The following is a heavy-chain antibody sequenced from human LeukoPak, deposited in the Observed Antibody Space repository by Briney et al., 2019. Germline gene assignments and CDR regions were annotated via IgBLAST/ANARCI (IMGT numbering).Heavy chain of an antibody. D-gene: IGHD6-19*01. CDR3: ARLYEYSSRSSYFYY. CDR1: GYSFPSLW. V-gene: IGHV5-51*01. CDR2: MYPDVSDT. Sequence: GESLKISCKGSGYSFPSLWIGWVGQVPGKGLGWMGSMYPDVSDTRHSTSFQGQVTISADKSISTAYVQWSSLKASDTAMYYCARLYEYSSRSSYFYYWGQGTLATVSS. J-gene: IGHJ4*02.